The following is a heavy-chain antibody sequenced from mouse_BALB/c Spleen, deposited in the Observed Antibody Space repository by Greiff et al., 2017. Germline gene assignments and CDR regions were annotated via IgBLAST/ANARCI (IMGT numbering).Heavy chain of an antibody. V-gene: IGHV5-12-2*01. Sequence: EVQRVESGGGLVQPGGSLKLSCAASGFTFSSYTMSWVRQTPEKRLEWVAYISNGGGSTYYPDTVKGRFTISRDNAKNTLYLQMSSLKSEDTAMYYCARGEYGYVRHYYAMDYWGQGTSVTVSS. CDR2: ISNGGGST. D-gene: IGHD1-2*01. CDR3: ARGEYGYVRHYYAMDY. CDR1: GFTFSSYT. J-gene: IGHJ4*01.